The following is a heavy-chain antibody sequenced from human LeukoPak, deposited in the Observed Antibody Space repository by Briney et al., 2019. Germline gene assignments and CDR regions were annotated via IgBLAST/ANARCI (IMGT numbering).Heavy chain of an antibody. CDR1: GGSISSSSYY. J-gene: IGHJ5*02. CDR2: IYYSGST. D-gene: IGHD6-13*01. CDR3: ARHSQIAAAGFDP. V-gene: IGHV4-39*01. Sequence: SETLSLTCTVSGGSISSSSYYWGWIRQPPGKGLEWSGSIYYSGSTYYNPSLKSRVTISVDTSKNQFSLKLSSVTAADTAVYYCARHSQIAAAGFDPWGQGTLVTVSS.